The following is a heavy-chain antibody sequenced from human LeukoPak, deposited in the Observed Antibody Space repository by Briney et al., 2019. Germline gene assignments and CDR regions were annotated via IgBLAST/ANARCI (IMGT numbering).Heavy chain of an antibody. CDR1: GGSISSYY. CDR2: IHYTGST. Sequence: SETLSLTCTVSGGSISSYYWSWIRQSPGKGLECIGYIHYTGSTNYNPSLKSRVTISVETSKNQFSLKLSSVTAADTAVYYCARHQRGNSDAFDIWGQGTMVTVSS. CDR3: ARHQRGNSDAFDI. D-gene: IGHD4-23*01. J-gene: IGHJ3*02. V-gene: IGHV4-59*01.